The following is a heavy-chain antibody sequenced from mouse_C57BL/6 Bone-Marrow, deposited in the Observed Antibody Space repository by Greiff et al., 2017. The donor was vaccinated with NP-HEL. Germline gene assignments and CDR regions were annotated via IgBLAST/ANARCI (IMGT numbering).Heavy chain of an antibody. J-gene: IGHJ1*03. CDR3: AKEDYGSSHWYFDV. V-gene: IGHV2-5*01. D-gene: IGHD1-1*01. CDR1: GFSLTSYG. Sequence: QVQLQQSGPGLVQPSQSLSITCTVSGFSLTSYGVHWVRQSPGKGLEWLGVIWRGGSTDYNAAFMSRLCITKDNSKSQIFYKMNSLQADDAAIYYGAKEDYGSSHWYFDVWGTGTTVTVSS. CDR2: IWRGGST.